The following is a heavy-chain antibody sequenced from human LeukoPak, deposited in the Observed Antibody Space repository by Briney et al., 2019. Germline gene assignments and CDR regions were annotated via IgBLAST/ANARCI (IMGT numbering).Heavy chain of an antibody. CDR2: ISRGGNTI. Sequence: PGGPLRLSCAASGFTFSDYYMYWIRQAPGKGLEWVSYISRGGNTIYYSDSVKGRFTISRDNAKNSLNLQMNSLRAEDTAVYYCASSRSITFDYWGQGTLVSVSS. V-gene: IGHV3-11*01. CDR1: GFTFSDYY. CDR3: ASSRSITFDY. J-gene: IGHJ4*02.